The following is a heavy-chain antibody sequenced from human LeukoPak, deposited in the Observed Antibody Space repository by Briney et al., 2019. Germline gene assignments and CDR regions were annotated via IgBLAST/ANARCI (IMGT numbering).Heavy chain of an antibody. CDR3: ARDLPPTL. Sequence: PSETLSLTCTVSGGSISSSSYYWGWIRQPPGKGLEWIGSIYYSGSTYYNPSLKSRVTISVDTSKNQFSLKLSSVTTADTAVYYCARDLPPTLWGQGTLVTVSS. CDR2: IYYSGST. CDR1: GGSISSSSYY. J-gene: IGHJ4*02. V-gene: IGHV4-39*07.